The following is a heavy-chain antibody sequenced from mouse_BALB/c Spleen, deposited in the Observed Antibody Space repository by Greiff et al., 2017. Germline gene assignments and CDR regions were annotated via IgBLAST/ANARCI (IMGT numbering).Heavy chain of an antibody. CDR1: GYTFTDYV. CDR2: IYPGSGST. D-gene: IGHD1-1*01. CDR3: ARGGGSSLPFAD. J-gene: IGHJ3*01. Sequence: VMLVESGPELVKPGASVKMSCTASGYTFTDYVISWVKQRTGQGLEWIGEIYPGSGSTYYNAKFKGKATLTADKSSNTAYMQLSSLTSEDSAVCLCARGGGSSLPFADWGQGTLVTVSA. V-gene: IGHV1-77*01.